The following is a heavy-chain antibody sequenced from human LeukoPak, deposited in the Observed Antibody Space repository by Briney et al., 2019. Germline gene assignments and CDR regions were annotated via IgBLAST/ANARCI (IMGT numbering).Heavy chain of an antibody. CDR2: IKSKTDGGTT. V-gene: IGHV3-15*01. Sequence: PGGSLRLSCAASGFTFSNAWMSWVRQAPGKGLEWVGRIKSKTDGGTTDYAAPVNGRFTISRDDSKNTLYLQMNSLKTEDTAVYYCTTDDYSSGWYWYYYYYMDVWGKGTTVTVSS. CDR3: TTDDYSSGWYWYYYYYMDV. J-gene: IGHJ6*03. CDR1: GFTFSNAW. D-gene: IGHD6-19*01.